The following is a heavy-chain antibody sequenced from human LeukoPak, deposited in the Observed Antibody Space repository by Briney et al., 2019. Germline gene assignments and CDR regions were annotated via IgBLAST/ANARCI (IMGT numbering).Heavy chain of an antibody. CDR2: MNPNSGNT. Sequence: ASVKVSCKASGYTFTSYDINWVRQATGQGLEWMGWMNPNSGNTGYARKFQGRVTITRNTSISTAYMELSSLRSEDTAVYYCARADCSSTSCYKIWGQGTLVTVSS. J-gene: IGHJ4*02. CDR3: ARADCSSTSCYKI. V-gene: IGHV1-8*03. CDR1: GYTFTSYD. D-gene: IGHD2-2*02.